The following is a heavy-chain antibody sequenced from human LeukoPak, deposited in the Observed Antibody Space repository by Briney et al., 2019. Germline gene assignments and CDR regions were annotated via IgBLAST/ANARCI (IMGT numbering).Heavy chain of an antibody. Sequence: PGGSLRLSCAASGFTFSGSAMHWVRQASGKGLEWVGRIRSKANSYATAYAASVKGRFTISRDDSKNTAYLQMNSLKTEDMAVYYCTVPRRSSTWMDVWGQGTTVTVSS. CDR2: IRSKANSYAT. CDR3: TVPRRSSTWMDV. CDR1: GFTFSGSA. D-gene: IGHD5/OR15-5a*01. J-gene: IGHJ6*02. V-gene: IGHV3-73*01.